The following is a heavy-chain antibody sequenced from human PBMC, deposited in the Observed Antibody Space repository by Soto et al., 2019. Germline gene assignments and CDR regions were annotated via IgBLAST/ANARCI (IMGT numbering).Heavy chain of an antibody. CDR3: AKQLYKGSVRYYFNNFDS. Sequence: SETLSLTCTVSGDSISGNSYYWGWVRQPPGKGLEWIATIYYSGSTYYNPSLKSRVTISVDTSKNQFSLKLTSVTASDTAVYYCAKQLYKGSVRYYFNNFDSGGKEARATVP. CDR1: GDSISGNSYY. CDR2: IYYSGST. V-gene: IGHV4-39*01. J-gene: IGHJ4*01. D-gene: IGHD3-10*01.